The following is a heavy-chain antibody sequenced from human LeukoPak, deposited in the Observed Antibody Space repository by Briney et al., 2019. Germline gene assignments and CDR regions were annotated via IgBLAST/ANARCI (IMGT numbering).Heavy chain of an antibody. J-gene: IGHJ4*02. CDR3: ASWGIAAAGALFDY. D-gene: IGHD6-13*01. CDR2: INPNSGDT. V-gene: IGHV1-2*02. CDR1: GYTFTSYG. Sequence: ASVKVSCKASGYTFTSYGISWVRQAPGQGLEWMGWINPNSGDTNYAQKFQGRVTMTRDTSISTAYMELSRLRSDDTAVYYCASWGIAAAGALFDYWGQGTLVTVSS.